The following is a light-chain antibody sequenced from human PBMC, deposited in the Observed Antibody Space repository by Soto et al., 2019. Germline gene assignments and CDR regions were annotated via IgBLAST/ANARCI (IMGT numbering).Light chain of an antibody. V-gene: IGKV3-20*01. Sequence: EIVLTQSPATLSLSPGERATLSCRASQSVSSSLAWYQQKPGQAPRLLIYGASSRATGVPDRFSASGSGTDFTLTISRLEPEDFAVYYCQQYGRSPFTFGPGTKVDIK. CDR1: QSVSSS. CDR2: GAS. J-gene: IGKJ3*01. CDR3: QQYGRSPFT.